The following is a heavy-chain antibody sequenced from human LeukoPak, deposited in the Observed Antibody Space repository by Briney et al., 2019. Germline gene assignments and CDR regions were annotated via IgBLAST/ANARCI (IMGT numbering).Heavy chain of an antibody. CDR3: AKDAVWGSYRSYYMDV. V-gene: IGHV3-7*01. J-gene: IGHJ6*03. D-gene: IGHD3-16*02. Sequence: GGSLRLSCVASGFTFSSRDWMTWVRQAPGKGLEWVANIKQDGSEKNYVDSVKGRFTISRDNAKNSVDLQMNSLRAEDTAVYYCAKDAVWGSYRSYYMDVWGKGTTVTISS. CDR1: GFTFSSRDW. CDR2: IKQDGSEK.